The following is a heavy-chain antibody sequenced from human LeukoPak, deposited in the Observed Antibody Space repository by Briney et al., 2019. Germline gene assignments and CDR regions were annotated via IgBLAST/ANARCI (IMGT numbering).Heavy chain of an antibody. CDR2: ISYNGSNK. CDR1: GFTFSSYG. CDR3: AKRGYSGSDAFDM. J-gene: IGHJ3*02. Sequence: GGSLRLSCAASGFTFSSYGMHWVRQAPGKGLEWVAVISYNGSNKYYADSVKGRFTISRDNSKNTLYLQMNSLRAEDTAVYYCAKRGYSGSDAFDMWGQGTMVTVSS. V-gene: IGHV3-30*18. D-gene: IGHD5-12*01.